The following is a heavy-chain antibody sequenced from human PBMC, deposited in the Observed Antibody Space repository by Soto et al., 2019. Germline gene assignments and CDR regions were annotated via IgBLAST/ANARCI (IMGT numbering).Heavy chain of an antibody. J-gene: IGHJ5*02. CDR3: ARARDDYDFWSGYSNWFDP. Sequence: PSETLSLTCTVSGGSISSGGYYWSWIRQHPGKGLEWIGYIYYSGSTYYNPSLKSRVTISVDTSKNQFSLKLSSVTAADTAVYYCARARDDYDFWSGYSNWFDPWGQGTLVTVSS. V-gene: IGHV4-31*03. CDR1: GGSISSGGYY. CDR2: IYYSGST. D-gene: IGHD3-3*01.